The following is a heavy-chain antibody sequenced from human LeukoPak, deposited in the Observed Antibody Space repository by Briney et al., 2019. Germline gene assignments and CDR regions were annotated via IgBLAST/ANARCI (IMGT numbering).Heavy chain of an antibody. J-gene: IGHJ4*02. Sequence: ASVKVSFKSSGYILTVYYMHWVRQAPGQGLEWMGWINPNSGGTNYAQKFQGRVTMTRDTSISTAYMELRSDDTAGYDCGSGFRTAAAVPGHYFPCWGQGTLVTVAS. CDR2: INPNSGGT. CDR1: GYILTVYY. V-gene: IGHV1-2*02. CDR3: GSGFRTAAAVPGHYFPC. D-gene: IGHD5-12*01.